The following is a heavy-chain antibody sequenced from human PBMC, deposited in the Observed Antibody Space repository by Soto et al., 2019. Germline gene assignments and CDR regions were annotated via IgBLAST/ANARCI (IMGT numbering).Heavy chain of an antibody. CDR1: GDTFKNCV. CDR2: IIPLFGTT. V-gene: IGHV1-69*01. CDR3: AAELGFGKLSVV. D-gene: IGHD3-10*01. Sequence: QVQVVQSGVEVRRPGSSVKVSCKASGDTFKNCVISWVRQAPGQGLEWRGGIIPLFGTTDFAPRFQGRLTSTTDESTTTAYMELSRLRSEDTATYYCAAELGFGKLSVVWGQGTAVIVSS. J-gene: IGHJ6*02.